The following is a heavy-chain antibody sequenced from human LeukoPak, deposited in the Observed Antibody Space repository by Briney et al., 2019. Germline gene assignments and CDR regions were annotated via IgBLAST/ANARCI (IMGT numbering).Heavy chain of an antibody. CDR3: ARDRHHRFGELFP. V-gene: IGHV3-43*02. CDR1: GFTFYNYA. D-gene: IGHD3-10*01. Sequence: GGSLRLSCAASGFTFYNYAIYWVRQAPGEGVGWVSLISGDGGSTYYADSVKGRFTISRDNAKKSLYLQMNSLRAEDTAVYYCARDRHHRFGELFPWGQGTRVTVSS. CDR2: ISGDGGST. J-gene: IGHJ4*02.